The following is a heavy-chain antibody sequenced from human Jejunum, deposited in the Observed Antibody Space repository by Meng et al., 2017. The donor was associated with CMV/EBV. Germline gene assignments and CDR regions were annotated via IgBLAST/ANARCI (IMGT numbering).Heavy chain of an antibody. CDR2: IANSGGSK. J-gene: IGHJ5*01. Sequence: RLVESGGGLVQRAVSRSLTCAAPGFTFSSQVMSWVRQDPGKGLEWVSNIANSGGSKYYADSVKGRFTISRDNSKNTLYLQMNSLRAEDTAVYYCVNRAWLESWGQGTLVTVSS. CDR1: GFTFSSQV. V-gene: IGHV3-23*04. CDR3: VNRAWLES.